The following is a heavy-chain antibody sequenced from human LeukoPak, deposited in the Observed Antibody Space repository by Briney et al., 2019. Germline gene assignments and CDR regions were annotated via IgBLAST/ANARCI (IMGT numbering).Heavy chain of an antibody. V-gene: IGHV3-48*02. D-gene: IGHD2-15*01. CDR1: GFTFSSYA. CDR2: ISSSSSTI. J-gene: IGHJ5*02. Sequence: PGGSLRLSCAASGFTFSSYAMSWVRQAPGKGLEWVSYISSSSSTIYYADSVKGRFTISRDNAKNSLYLQMNSLRDEDTAVYYCARAPHEDIVVVVALNWFDPWGQGTPVTVSS. CDR3: ARAPHEDIVVVVALNWFDP.